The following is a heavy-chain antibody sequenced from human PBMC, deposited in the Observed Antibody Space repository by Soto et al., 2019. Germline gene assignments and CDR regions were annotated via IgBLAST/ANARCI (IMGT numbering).Heavy chain of an antibody. CDR3: AREGRYYDILTGYSPYYFDY. Sequence: GGSLRLSCAASGFTFSSYWMSWVRQAPGKGLEWVANIKQDGSEKYYVDSVKGRFTISRDNAKNSLYLQMNSLRAEDTAVYYWAREGRYYDILTGYSPYYFDYWGQGTLVTVSS. CDR2: IKQDGSEK. CDR1: GFTFSSYW. D-gene: IGHD3-9*01. J-gene: IGHJ4*02. V-gene: IGHV3-7*01.